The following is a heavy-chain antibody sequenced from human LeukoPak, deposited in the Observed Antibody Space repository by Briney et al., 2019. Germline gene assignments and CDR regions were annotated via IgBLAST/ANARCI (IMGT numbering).Heavy chain of an antibody. CDR3: ARDPERYQRMGHYDY. CDR1: RFTFTTYA. Sequence: GGSLRLSCAGSRFTFTTYAMNWVRQAPGKGLEWVSSIDYDGSHIYYAASVKGRFSISRDNARDSVYLQMDSLRAEDTAVYYCARDPERYQRMGHYDYWGQGTLVIVSS. V-gene: IGHV3-21*01. J-gene: IGHJ4*02. CDR2: IDYDGSHI. D-gene: IGHD3-16*01.